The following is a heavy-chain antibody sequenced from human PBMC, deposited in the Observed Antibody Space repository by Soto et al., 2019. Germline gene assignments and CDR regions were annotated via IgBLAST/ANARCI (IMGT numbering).Heavy chain of an antibody. D-gene: IGHD6-19*01. J-gene: IGHJ4*02. CDR2: ISGNSGYI. V-gene: IGHV3-21*01. Sequence: EVQLVESGGGLVQPGGSLRLSCAGSGFFFSSYTMNWVRQAPGKGLEWVSSISGNSGYIYYADSVKGRFTSSRDNAKNSLFLQMKNLRAEDTAVYYCASEITVDGRAGYWGQGTLVTVSS. CDR1: GFFFSSYT. CDR3: ASEITVDGRAGY.